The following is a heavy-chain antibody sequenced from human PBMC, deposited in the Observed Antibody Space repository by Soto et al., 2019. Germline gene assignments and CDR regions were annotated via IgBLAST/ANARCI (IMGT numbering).Heavy chain of an antibody. CDR1: GYTFTDYY. J-gene: IGHJ3*02. CDR3: ARDRRWELLQRGAFDI. V-gene: IGHV1-18*04. D-gene: IGHD1-26*01. CDR2: ISAYNGNT. Sequence: ASVKVSCKASGYTFTDYYIHWVRQAPGQGLEWMGWISAYNGNTNYAQKLQGRVTMTTDTSTSTAYMELRSLRSDDTAVYYCARDRRWELLQRGAFDIWGQGTMVTVSS.